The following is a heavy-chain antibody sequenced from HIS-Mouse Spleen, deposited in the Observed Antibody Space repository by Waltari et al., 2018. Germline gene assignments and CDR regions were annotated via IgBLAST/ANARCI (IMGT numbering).Heavy chain of an antibody. CDR1: GGSLSSRSYS. Sequence: QLQLQESGPGLVKPSETLSLPCTVSGGSLSSRSYSWGWIRQPPGKGLEWIGSIYYSGSTYYNPSLKSRVTISVDTSKNQFSLKLSSVTAADTAVYYCAREIPYSSSWYDWYFDLWGRGTLVTVSS. V-gene: IGHV4-39*07. D-gene: IGHD6-13*01. J-gene: IGHJ2*01. CDR2: IYYSGST. CDR3: AREIPYSSSWYDWYFDL.